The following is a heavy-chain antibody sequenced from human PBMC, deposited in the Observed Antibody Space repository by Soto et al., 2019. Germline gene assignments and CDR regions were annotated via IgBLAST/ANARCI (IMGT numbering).Heavy chain of an antibody. Sequence: PGGSLRLSCAASGFTFSSYWMHWVRQAPGKGLVWVSCVNNDGSRTRYADSVKGRFTISRDNAKNTLYLQMNSLRAEDTAVYYCARDVQFQSFDYWGQGILVTVSS. D-gene: IGHD4-4*01. J-gene: IGHJ4*02. CDR1: GFTFSSYW. CDR2: VNNDGSRT. V-gene: IGHV3-74*01. CDR3: ARDVQFQSFDY.